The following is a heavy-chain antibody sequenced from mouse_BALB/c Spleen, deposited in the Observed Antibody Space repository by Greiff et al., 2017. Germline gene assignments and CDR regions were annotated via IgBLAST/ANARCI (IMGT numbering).Heavy chain of an antibody. CDR3: ANYWYDAMDY. V-gene: IGHV3-2*02. D-gene: IGHD2-14*01. CDR1: GYSITSDYA. Sequence: VQLKESGPGLVKPSQSLSLTCTVTGYSITSDYAWYWIRQFPGNKLEWMGYISYSGSTSYNPSLKSRISITRDTSKNQFFLQLNSVTTEDTATYYCANYWYDAMDYWGQGTSVTVSS. CDR2: ISYSGST. J-gene: IGHJ4*01.